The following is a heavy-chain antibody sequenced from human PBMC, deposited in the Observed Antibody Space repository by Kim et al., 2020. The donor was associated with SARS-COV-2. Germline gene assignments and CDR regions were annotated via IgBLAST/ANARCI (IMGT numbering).Heavy chain of an antibody. D-gene: IGHD4-17*01. CDR1: GFTLTSYT. Sequence: ASVKVSCRASGFTLTSYTIHWMRQAPGQRLEWMGRINAANGETDSPQKFRGRVTITRDTSASTASLELISLRSEDTAIYYCARGATVTTGWFDPWGQGTLVTVSS. V-gene: IGHV1-3*01. CDR3: ARGATVTTGWFDP. J-gene: IGHJ5*02. CDR2: INAANGET.